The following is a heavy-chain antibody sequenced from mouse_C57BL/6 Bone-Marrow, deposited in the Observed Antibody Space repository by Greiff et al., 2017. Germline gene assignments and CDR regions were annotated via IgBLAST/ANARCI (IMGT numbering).Heavy chain of an antibody. J-gene: IGHJ1*03. CDR3: ARHGKLWYFDV. Sequence: EVKVVESGGGLVQPGGSLKLSCAASGFTFSDYGMAWVRQAPRKGPEWVAFISNLAYSIYYADTVTGRFTISRENAKNTLYLEMSSLRSEDTAMYYCARHGKLWYFDVWGTGTTVTVSS. CDR1: GFTFSDYG. V-gene: IGHV5-15*01. CDR2: ISNLAYSI. D-gene: IGHD4-1*01.